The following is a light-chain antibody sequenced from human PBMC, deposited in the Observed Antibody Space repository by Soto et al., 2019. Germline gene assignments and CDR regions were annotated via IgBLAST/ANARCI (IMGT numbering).Light chain of an antibody. CDR1: SSNIGAGRD. Sequence: QSVLRQPPSVSGAPGQRVIISCTGSSSNIGAGRDVHWYRQFPGEAPKFLISDSNHRPSGVPDRFSVSKSGASASLAITGLRAEDEGDYCCQSYGTSLSGLYVFGTGTKATVL. J-gene: IGLJ1*01. CDR2: DSN. CDR3: QSYGTSLSGLYV. V-gene: IGLV1-40*01.